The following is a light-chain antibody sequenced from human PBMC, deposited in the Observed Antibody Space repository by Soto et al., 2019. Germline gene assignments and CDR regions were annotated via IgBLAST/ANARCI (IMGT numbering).Light chain of an antibody. V-gene: IGKV3D-20*02. J-gene: IGKJ5*01. CDR3: QQRHNWPIT. Sequence: EIVLTQSPGTLSLSPGERDTLSCRSSQSVSSSYLAWYQQKPGQAPRLLIYGASSRATGIPDRFSGGGSGTDFTLTISSLEPEDFGVYYCQQRHNWPITFGQGTRLEIK. CDR1: QSVSSSY. CDR2: GAS.